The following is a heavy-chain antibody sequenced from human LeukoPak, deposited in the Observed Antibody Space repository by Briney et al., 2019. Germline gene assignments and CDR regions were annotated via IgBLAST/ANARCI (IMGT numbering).Heavy chain of an antibody. V-gene: IGHV1-2*02. J-gene: IGHJ4*02. CDR1: GYTFTNYG. CDR2: INPNSGGT. D-gene: IGHD2-15*01. CDR3: ARLLNWDCSGGSCYLDY. Sequence: ASVKVSCKASGYTFTNYGISWVRQAPGQGLEWMGWINPNSGGTNYAQRFQGRVTMTRDTSIRTAYMEVSRLRSDDTAVYYCARLLNWDCSGGSCYLDYWGQGTLVTVSS.